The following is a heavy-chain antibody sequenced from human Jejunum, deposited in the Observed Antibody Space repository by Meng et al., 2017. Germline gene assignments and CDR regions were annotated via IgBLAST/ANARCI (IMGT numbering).Heavy chain of an antibody. CDR2: IYWDDDK. J-gene: IGHJ4*02. D-gene: IGHD6-19*01. V-gene: IGHV2-5*02. CDR3: AHGGLSSGWYYPEH. CDR1: GFALSTSVVG. Sequence: QITLKDSVPTLVKPTQTLTLTCTFSGFALSTSVVGVGWIRQPPGKALEWLALIYWDDDKRSSPSLKRRLTITTDTSKNQVVLTMTNMDPVDTATYYCAHGGLSSGWYYPEHWGQGILVTVSS.